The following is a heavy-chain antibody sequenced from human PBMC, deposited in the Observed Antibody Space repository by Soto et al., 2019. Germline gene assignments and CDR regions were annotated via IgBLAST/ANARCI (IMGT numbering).Heavy chain of an antibody. CDR3: ARSPISSSWLPYYGMDV. Sequence: PGGSLILSCAASGFTFSSYDMHWVRQATGKGLEWVSAIGTAGDTYYPGSVKGRFTISRENAKNSLYLQMNSLRAEDTAVYYCARSPISSSWLPYYGMDVWGQGTTVTVSS. CDR2: IGTAGDT. CDR1: GFTFSSYD. V-gene: IGHV3-13*01. D-gene: IGHD6-13*01. J-gene: IGHJ6*02.